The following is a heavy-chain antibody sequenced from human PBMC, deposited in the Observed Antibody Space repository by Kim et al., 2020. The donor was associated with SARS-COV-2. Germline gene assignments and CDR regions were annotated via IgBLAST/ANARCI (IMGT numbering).Heavy chain of an antibody. D-gene: IGHD2-2*01. Sequence: ASVKVSCKTFEYTFTSYTMNWMRQAPGQGLEWMGWINTNTGTPTYAQGFTGRFVFSLDTSVSTAYLQISSLKSADTAVYYCARSGSRLLAAAFDYWGQGTLVTVPS. CDR3: ARSGSRLLAAAFDY. CDR2: INTNTGTP. CDR1: EYTFTSYT. J-gene: IGHJ4*02. V-gene: IGHV7-4-1*02.